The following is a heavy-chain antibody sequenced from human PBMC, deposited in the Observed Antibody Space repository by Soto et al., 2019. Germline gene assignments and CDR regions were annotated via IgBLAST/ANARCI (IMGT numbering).Heavy chain of an antibody. CDR3: ANGGKPVWFDP. D-gene: IGHD3-3*01. V-gene: IGHV3-23*01. CDR1: GFTFSSYA. CDR2: ISGSGGST. J-gene: IGHJ5*02. Sequence: GGSLRLSCAASGFTFSSYAMSWVRQSPGKGLEWVSAISGSGGSTYYADSVKGRFTISRDNSKNTLYLQMNSLRAEDTAVYYCANGGKPVWFDPWGQGTLVTVSS.